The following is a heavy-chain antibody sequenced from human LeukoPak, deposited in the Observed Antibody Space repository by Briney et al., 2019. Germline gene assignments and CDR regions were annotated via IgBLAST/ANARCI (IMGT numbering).Heavy chain of an antibody. Sequence: GGSLRLSCAASGFTFSSYAMSWVRQAPVKGLEWVSAISGSGGSTYYADSVKGRFTISRDNSKNTLYLQMNSLRAEDTAVYYCAAGSNYGIDVWGKGTTVTVSS. CDR1: GFTFSSYA. D-gene: IGHD6-13*01. V-gene: IGHV3-23*01. CDR3: AAGSNYGIDV. J-gene: IGHJ6*04. CDR2: ISGSGGST.